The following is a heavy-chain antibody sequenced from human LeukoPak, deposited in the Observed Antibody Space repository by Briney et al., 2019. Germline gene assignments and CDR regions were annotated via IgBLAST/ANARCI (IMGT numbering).Heavy chain of an antibody. J-gene: IGHJ5*02. D-gene: IGHD3-9*01. V-gene: IGHV4-39*07. CDR3: AREGNDILTLNWFDP. CDR1: GGSISSSSYY. Sequence: PSETLSLTCTVSGGSISSSSYYWGWIRQPPGKGLEWIGSIYYSGSTYYNPSLKSRVTISVDTSKNQFSLKLSSVTAADTAVYYCAREGNDILTLNWFDPWGQGTLVTVSS. CDR2: IYYSGST.